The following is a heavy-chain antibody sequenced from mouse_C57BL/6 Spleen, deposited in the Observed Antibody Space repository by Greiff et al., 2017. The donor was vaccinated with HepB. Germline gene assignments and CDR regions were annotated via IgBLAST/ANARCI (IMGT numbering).Heavy chain of an antibody. Sequence: EVQRVESGEGLVKPGGSLKLSCAASGFTFSSYAMSWVRQTPEKRLEWVAYISSGGDYIYYADTVKGRFTISRDNARNTLYLQMSSLKSEDTAMYYCTRDSYSNSWFAYWGQGTLVTVSA. D-gene: IGHD2-5*01. V-gene: IGHV5-9-1*02. CDR1: GFTFSSYA. J-gene: IGHJ3*01. CDR2: ISSGGDYI. CDR3: TRDSYSNSWFAY.